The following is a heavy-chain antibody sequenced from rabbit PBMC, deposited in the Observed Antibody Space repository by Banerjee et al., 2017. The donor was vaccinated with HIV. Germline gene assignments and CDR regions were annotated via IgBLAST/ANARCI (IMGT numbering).Heavy chain of an antibody. V-gene: IGHV1S45*01. D-gene: IGHD4-1*01. Sequence: QEQLEESGGDLVKPEGSLALTCTVSGFSFSNNYVMCWVRQAPGKGLEWIACIYGGSSGSTWYASWAKGRFTISKTSSTTVTLQMTSLTAADTATYLCARDLAGVIGWNFNLWGPGTLVTVS. J-gene: IGHJ4*01. CDR2: IYGGSSGST. CDR1: GFSFSNNYV. CDR3: ARDLAGVIGWNFNL.